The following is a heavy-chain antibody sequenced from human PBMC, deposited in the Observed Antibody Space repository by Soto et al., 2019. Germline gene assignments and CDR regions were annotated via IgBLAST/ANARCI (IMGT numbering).Heavy chain of an antibody. D-gene: IGHD2-21*01. V-gene: IGHV3-23*01. J-gene: IGHJ2*01. CDR2: ISGGGDAT. CDR1: GFTFFNYA. Sequence: EVQLLESGGGLVQPGGSLRLSCAGSGFTFFNYAMNWVRQAPGKGLEWVSSISGGGDATFFPDSVRGRFTFSRDNSKNTVTLQMSSLGVEYTAVYYCARKILVSTTRPADWYFDLWGRGTLVNVSS. CDR3: ARKILVSTTRPADWYFDL.